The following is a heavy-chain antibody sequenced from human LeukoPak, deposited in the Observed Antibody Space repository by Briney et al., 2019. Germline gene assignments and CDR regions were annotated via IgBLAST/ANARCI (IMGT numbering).Heavy chain of an antibody. CDR2: ISYDGSNK. CDR3: ARESRLQWTYYFDY. D-gene: IGHD6-19*01. Sequence: GRSLRLSCAASGFTFSSYAMHWVRQAPGKGLEWVAVISYDGSNKYYADSVKGRFTISRDNSKNTLYLQMNSLRAEDTAVYYCARESRLQWTYYFDYWGQRTLVTVSS. V-gene: IGHV3-30-3*01. J-gene: IGHJ4*02. CDR1: GFTFSSYA.